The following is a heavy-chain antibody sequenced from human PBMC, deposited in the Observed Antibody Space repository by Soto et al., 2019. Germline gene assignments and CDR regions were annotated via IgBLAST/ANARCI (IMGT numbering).Heavy chain of an antibody. J-gene: IGHJ5*02. D-gene: IGHD3-10*01. Sequence: SETLSLTCAVYGGSFSGYYWSWIRQPPGKGLEWIGEINHSGSTNYNPSLKSRVTISVDTSKNQFSLKLSSVTAADTAVYYCAREENVLLWFGELTNWLDPWGQGTPVTVSS. CDR2: INHSGST. V-gene: IGHV4-34*01. CDR1: GGSFSGYY. CDR3: AREENVLLWFGELTNWLDP.